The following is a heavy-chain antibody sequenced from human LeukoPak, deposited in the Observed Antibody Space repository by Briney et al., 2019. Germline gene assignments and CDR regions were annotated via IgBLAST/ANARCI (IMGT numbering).Heavy chain of an antibody. CDR3: ARRGSWGEPRPFDY. D-gene: IGHD3-16*01. Sequence: SETLSLTCAVYGGSFSGYYWSWIRQPPGKGLEWIGSIYYTGTMYYNPSSGATYYNPSLESRVTISVDTSKNQLSLKLSSVTAADTAVYYCARRGSWGEPRPFDYWGQGSLVTVSS. V-gene: IGHV4-34*01. CDR2: IYYTGTMYYNPSSGAT. CDR1: GGSFSGYY. J-gene: IGHJ4*02.